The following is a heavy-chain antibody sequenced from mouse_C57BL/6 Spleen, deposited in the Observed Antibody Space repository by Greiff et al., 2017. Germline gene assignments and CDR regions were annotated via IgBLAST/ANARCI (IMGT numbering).Heavy chain of an antibody. D-gene: IGHD1-1*01. CDR1: GYTFTSYW. J-gene: IGHJ1*03. CDR2: IDPSDSYT. V-gene: IGHV1-69*01. CDR3: ARCPFYYYGSSPVGYFDV. Sequence: QVQLQQPGAELVMPGASVKLSCKASGYTFTSYWMHWVKQRPGQGLEWIGEIDPSDSYTNYNQKFKGKSTLTVDKSSSTAYMQLSSLTSEDSAVYYCARCPFYYYGSSPVGYFDVWGTGATVTFSS.